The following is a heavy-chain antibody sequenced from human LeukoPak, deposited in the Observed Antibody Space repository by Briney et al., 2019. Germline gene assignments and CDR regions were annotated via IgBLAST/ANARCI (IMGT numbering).Heavy chain of an antibody. CDR2: IWYDGSNK. Sequence: GGSLRLSCAASGFTFSSYGMHWVRQAPGKGLEWVAVIWYDGSNKYYADSVKGRFTISRDNSKNTLYLQMNSLRAEDTAVYYCAKGNYGFDYGDYHFDLWGRGTLVTVSS. V-gene: IGHV3-33*06. J-gene: IGHJ2*01. CDR3: AKGNYGFDYGDYHFDL. CDR1: GFTFSSYG. D-gene: IGHD4-17*01.